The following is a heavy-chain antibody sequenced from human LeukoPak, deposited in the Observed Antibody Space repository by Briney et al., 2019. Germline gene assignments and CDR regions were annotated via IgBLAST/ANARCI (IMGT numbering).Heavy chain of an antibody. Sequence: LPETLSLTCTVSGGSISSSSYYWGWIRQPPGKGLEWIGSIYYSGSTYYNPSLKSRVTISVDTSKNQFSLKLSSVTAADTAVYYCAIDSSGYLPFDYWGQGTLVTVSS. V-gene: IGHV4-39*02. CDR3: AIDSSGYLPFDY. CDR2: IYYSGST. J-gene: IGHJ4*02. D-gene: IGHD3-22*01. CDR1: GGSISSSSYY.